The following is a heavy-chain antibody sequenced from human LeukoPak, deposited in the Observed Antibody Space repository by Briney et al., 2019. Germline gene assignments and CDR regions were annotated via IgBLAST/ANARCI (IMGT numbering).Heavy chain of an antibody. J-gene: IGHJ4*02. D-gene: IGHD2-15*01. CDR3: ARRGVGYCSGGSCYNLDY. CDR2: NSGGT. Sequence: NSGGTNYAQKFQGRVTMTRDTSISTAYMELSRLRSDDTAVYYCARRGVGYCSGGSCYNLDYWGQGTLVTVSS. V-gene: IGHV1-2*02.